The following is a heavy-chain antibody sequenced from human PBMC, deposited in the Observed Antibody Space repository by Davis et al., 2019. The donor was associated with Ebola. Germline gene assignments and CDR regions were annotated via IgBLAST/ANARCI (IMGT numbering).Heavy chain of an antibody. V-gene: IGHV3-21*01. CDR2: ISSSSSYI. CDR3: ARVWGPKAARNVFDI. Sequence: PGGSLRLSCAASGFTFSSYSMNWVRQAPGKGLEWVSSISSSSSYIYYADSVKGRFTISRDNAKNSLYLQMNSLRAEDTAVYYCARVWGPKAARNVFDIWGQGTMVTVSS. CDR1: GFTFSSYS. D-gene: IGHD3-16*01. J-gene: IGHJ3*02.